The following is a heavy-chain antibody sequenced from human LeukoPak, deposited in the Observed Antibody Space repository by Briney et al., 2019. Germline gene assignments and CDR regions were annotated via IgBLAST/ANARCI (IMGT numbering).Heavy chain of an antibody. J-gene: IGHJ4*02. CDR2: IWYDGSNK. D-gene: IGHD1-7*01. CDR1: GFNFNIYH. Sequence: PGGSLRLSCAASGFNFNIYHMNWVRQAPGKGLEWVAVIWYDGSNKYYADSVKGRFTISRDNSRNTLYLQMNSLRAEDTAVYYCARAVTNYGNFDYWGQGTLVTVSS. V-gene: IGHV3-33*08. CDR3: ARAVTNYGNFDY.